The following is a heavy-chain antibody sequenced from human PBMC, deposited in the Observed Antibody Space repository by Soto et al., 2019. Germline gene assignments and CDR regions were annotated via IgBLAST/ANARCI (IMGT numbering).Heavy chain of an antibody. Sequence: PSETLSLTCTVSGGSISSGDYYWSWIRQPPGKGLEWIGYIYYSGSTYYNPSLKSRVTISVDTSNNQFSLKLTSVTAADTAMYYCARYYYGSGSYQDYWGQGTLVTVSS. CDR1: GGSISSGDYY. CDR2: IYYSGST. V-gene: IGHV4-30-4*01. CDR3: ARYYYGSGSYQDY. D-gene: IGHD3-10*01. J-gene: IGHJ4*02.